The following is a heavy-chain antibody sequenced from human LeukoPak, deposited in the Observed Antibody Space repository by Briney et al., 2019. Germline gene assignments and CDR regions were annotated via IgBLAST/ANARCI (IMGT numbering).Heavy chain of an antibody. CDR3: ARRFNYYDSSGYYEGFYFDY. J-gene: IGHJ4*02. D-gene: IGHD3-22*01. V-gene: IGHV1-18*01. Sequence: ASVKVSCKASGYTFTSYRISWVRQAPGQGLEWMGGISAYAQKFQGRVTMTTDTSTSTAYMELRSLRSDDTAVYYCARRFNYYDSSGYYEGFYFDYWGQGTLVTVSS. CDR2: ISAY. CDR1: GYTFTSYR.